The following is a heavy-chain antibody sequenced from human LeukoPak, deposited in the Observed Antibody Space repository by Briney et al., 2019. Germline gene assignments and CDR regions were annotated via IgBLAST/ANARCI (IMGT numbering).Heavy chain of an antibody. CDR2: IYYSGST. CDR1: GGSISSSSYY. J-gene: IGHJ6*02. CDR3: ARERPGYSRMDV. V-gene: IGHV4-39*02. D-gene: IGHD2-21*01. Sequence: SETLSLTCTVSGGSISSSSYYWGWIRQPPGKGLEWIGSIYYSGSTYYNPSLKGRVTISVDTSKNQFSLKLSSVTAADTAVYYGARERPGYSRMDVWGQGTTVTASS.